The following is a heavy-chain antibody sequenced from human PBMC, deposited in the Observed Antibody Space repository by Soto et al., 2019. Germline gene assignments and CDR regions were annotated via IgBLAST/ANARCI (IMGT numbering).Heavy chain of an antibody. CDR1: GYTFIGFY. Sequence: QVQLVQSGAEVKKPGASVKVSCKASGYTFIGFYMHWVRQAPGQGLEWMAFINPNTGVTNYAQKFRGRVTMTRDTSISTAYMEVSRLRSDDTAVYYCARGPRYGMDVWGQGTTVIVS. V-gene: IGHV1-2*02. J-gene: IGHJ6*02. CDR2: INPNTGVT. CDR3: ARGPRYGMDV.